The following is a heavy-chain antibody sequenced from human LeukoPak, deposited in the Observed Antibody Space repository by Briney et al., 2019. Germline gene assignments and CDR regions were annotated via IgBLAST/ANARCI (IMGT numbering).Heavy chain of an antibody. Sequence: ASVKVSCKASGYTFTSYGISWVRQAPGQGLEWMGWISAYNGNTNYAQKLQGRDTMTTDTSTSTAYMELRSLRSDDTAVYYCARDRSSSWYSDGMDVWGQGTTVTVSS. CDR2: ISAYNGNT. J-gene: IGHJ6*02. V-gene: IGHV1-18*01. CDR1: GYTFTSYG. D-gene: IGHD6-13*01. CDR3: ARDRSSSWYSDGMDV.